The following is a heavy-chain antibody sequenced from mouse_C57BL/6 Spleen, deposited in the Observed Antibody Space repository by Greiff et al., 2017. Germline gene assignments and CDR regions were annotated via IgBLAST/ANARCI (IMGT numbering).Heavy chain of an antibody. CDR3: TRKALGSSSFNY. D-gene: IGHD1-1*01. Sequence: VQLKESGTVLARPGASVKMSCKTSGYTFTSYWMHWVNQRPGQGLEWIGAIYPGNSDTSYNQKFKGKAKLTADTAASTAYRELSSLTNEDSAVYYCTRKALGSSSFNYWGQGTTRTVSS. CDR1: GYTFTSYW. CDR2: IYPGNSDT. J-gene: IGHJ2*01. V-gene: IGHV1-5*01.